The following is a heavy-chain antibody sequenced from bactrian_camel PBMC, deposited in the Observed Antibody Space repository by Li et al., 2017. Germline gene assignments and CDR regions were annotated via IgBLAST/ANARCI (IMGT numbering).Heavy chain of an antibody. V-gene: IGHV3S60*01. CDR1: GDISTFGC. J-gene: IGHJ4*01. CDR3: NAACATRTGDSDYLTPYMY. Sequence: HVQLVESGGETVQAGGSLTLSCVASGDISTFGCVAWFRQAPGKEREGVSCISWSGGSTSYADSVKGRFTISRDNAKNTLYLQLNSLKTEDTAMYYCNAACATRTGDSDYLTPYMYWGQGTQVTVS. CDR2: ISWSGGST. D-gene: IGHD4*01.